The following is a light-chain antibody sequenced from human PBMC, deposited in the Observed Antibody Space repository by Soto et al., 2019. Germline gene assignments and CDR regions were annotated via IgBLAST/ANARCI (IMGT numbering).Light chain of an antibody. CDR3: CSYAGITTYYF. V-gene: IGLV2-23*01. J-gene: IGLJ1*01. CDR2: GGT. Sequence: QSALTQPASVSGSPGQSITISCVGTSSDIGDYNYVSWYQQHPGKVPKVMIYGGTKRPSGVSNRFSGSKSGNTASLTISGLQAEDEADYYCCSYAGITTYYFFGTGTKVPVL. CDR1: SSDIGDYNY.